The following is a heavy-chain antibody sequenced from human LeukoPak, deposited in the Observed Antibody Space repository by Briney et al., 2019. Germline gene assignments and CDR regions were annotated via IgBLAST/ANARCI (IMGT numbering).Heavy chain of an antibody. V-gene: IGHV3-9*01. CDR1: GFTFDDYA. J-gene: IGHJ4*02. Sequence: GRSLRLSCAASGFTFDDYAMHWVRQAPGKGLEWVSDISWNSGSIGYADSVKGRFTISRDNAKNSLYLQMNSLRAEDTALYYCAKGMALEWELLAGFDYWGQGTLVTVSS. D-gene: IGHD1-26*01. CDR2: ISWNSGSI. CDR3: AKGMALEWELLAGFDY.